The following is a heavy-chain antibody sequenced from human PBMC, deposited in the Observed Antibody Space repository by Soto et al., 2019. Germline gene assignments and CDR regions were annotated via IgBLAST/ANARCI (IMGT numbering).Heavy chain of an antibody. Sequence: QVQLQESGPGLVKPSETLSLTCTVSGGSISPYYWSWIRLPSGKGLEWIGYIYYSGSTNYNPSLKSRVTISVDTSKNQFSLRLSSVTAADTAVYYCARLGRRTVASHFDYWGQGTLITVSS. D-gene: IGHD2-21*01. CDR1: GGSISPYY. CDR2: IYYSGST. CDR3: ARLGRRTVASHFDY. J-gene: IGHJ4*02. V-gene: IGHV4-59*08.